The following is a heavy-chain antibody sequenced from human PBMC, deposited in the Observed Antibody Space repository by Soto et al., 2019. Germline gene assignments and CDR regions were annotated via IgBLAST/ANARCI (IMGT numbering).Heavy chain of an antibody. D-gene: IGHD5-12*01. CDR1: GYTFISYG. Sequence: QVQLVQSGAEVKKPGASVKVSCKASGYTFISYGISWVRQAPGQGLEWMGWISAYNGNTNYAQKLQGRVTMTTDTSTSTAYMELRSLRSDDTAVYYCARRYSGYDYGTNWFDPWGQGTLVTVSS. CDR2: ISAYNGNT. J-gene: IGHJ5*02. CDR3: ARRYSGYDYGTNWFDP. V-gene: IGHV1-18*01.